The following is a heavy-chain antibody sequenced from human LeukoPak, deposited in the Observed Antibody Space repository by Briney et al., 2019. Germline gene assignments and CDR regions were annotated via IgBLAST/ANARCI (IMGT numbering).Heavy chain of an antibody. CDR1: GYTFTSYG. Sequence: ASVKVSCKASGYTFTSYGISWVRQAPGQGLEWMGWISAYNGNTNYAQKLQGGVTMTTDTSTSTAYMELRSLRSDDTAVYYCARDSRITMVRGVIIPFDYWGQGTLVTVSS. CDR2: ISAYNGNT. CDR3: ARDSRITMVRGVIIPFDY. D-gene: IGHD3-10*01. J-gene: IGHJ4*02. V-gene: IGHV1-18*01.